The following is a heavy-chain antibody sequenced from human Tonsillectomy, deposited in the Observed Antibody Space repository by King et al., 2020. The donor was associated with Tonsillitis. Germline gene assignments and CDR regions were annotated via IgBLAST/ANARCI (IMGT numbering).Heavy chain of an antibody. J-gene: IGHJ4*02. CDR1: GFSLSNARMG. D-gene: IGHD3-3*01. CDR2: IFSNDEK. Sequence: TLKESGPVLVKPTETLTLTCTVSGFSLSNARMGVSWIRQPPGRALEWLAHIFSNDEKSYSTSLKTRLTNSKDTSKSQVVLTMTNMDPEDTATYYCARTGFWSGYYTFHFDYWGQGSLVTVSS. V-gene: IGHV2-26*01. CDR3: ARTGFWSGYYTFHFDY.